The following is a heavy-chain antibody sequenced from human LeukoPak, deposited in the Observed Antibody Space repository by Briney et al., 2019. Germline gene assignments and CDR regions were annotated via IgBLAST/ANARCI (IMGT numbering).Heavy chain of an antibody. Sequence: SETLSLTCTVSDGPIRSHYWTWIRQSPLKGLEWIGDISNSGSTKYNPSLKSRVTISIDTSKSQFSLRLTSVTAADTAVYYCGRDALVGYFSYYYIDVWGKGTTVTVSS. CDR1: DGPIRSHY. J-gene: IGHJ6*03. V-gene: IGHV4-59*11. CDR3: GRDALVGYFSYYYIDV. D-gene: IGHD2-15*01. CDR2: ISNSGST.